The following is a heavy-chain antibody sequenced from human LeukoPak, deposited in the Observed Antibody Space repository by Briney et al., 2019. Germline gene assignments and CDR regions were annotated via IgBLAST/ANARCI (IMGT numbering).Heavy chain of an antibody. CDR2: INSDGSST. Sequence: GGSLRLSCAASGFTFSSYWMHWVRQAPGKGLVWVSRINSDGSSTSYADSVKGRFTISRDNAKNTLYLQMNSLRAEDTAVYYCAKDHRDSGNYYYYYGLDVWGQGTMVTVSS. CDR1: GFTFSSYW. J-gene: IGHJ6*02. CDR3: AKDHRDSGNYYYYYGLDV. D-gene: IGHD1-26*01. V-gene: IGHV3-74*01.